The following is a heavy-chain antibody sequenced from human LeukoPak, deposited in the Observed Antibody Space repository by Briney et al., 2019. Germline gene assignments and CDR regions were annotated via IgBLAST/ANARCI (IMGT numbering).Heavy chain of an antibody. V-gene: IGHV3-30*18. D-gene: IGHD4-17*01. CDR3: AKDRLTTVAITDAFDI. Sequence: GGSLRLSCAASGFTVSSNYMSWVRQAPGKGLEWVAVISYDGSNKYYADSVKGRFTISRDNSKNTLYLQMNSLRAEDTAVYYCAKDRLTTVAITDAFDIWGQGTMVTVSS. J-gene: IGHJ3*02. CDR2: ISYDGSNK. CDR1: GFTVSSNY.